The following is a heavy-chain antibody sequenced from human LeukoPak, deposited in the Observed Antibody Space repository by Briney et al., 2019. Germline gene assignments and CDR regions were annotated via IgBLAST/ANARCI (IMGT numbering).Heavy chain of an antibody. D-gene: IGHD2-8*01. CDR1: GGSFSGYY. V-gene: IGHV4-34*01. CDR2: INHSGST. J-gene: IGHJ4*02. CDR3: ARGWSRASLDY. Sequence: PSETLSLTCAVYGGSFSGYYWSWIRQSPGKGLEWIGEINHSGSTNYNPSLKSRVTISVDTSKNQFSLKLSSVTAADTAVYYCARGWSRASLDYWGQGTLVTVSS.